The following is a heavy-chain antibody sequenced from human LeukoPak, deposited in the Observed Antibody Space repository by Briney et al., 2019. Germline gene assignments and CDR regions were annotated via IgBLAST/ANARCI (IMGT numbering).Heavy chain of an antibody. J-gene: IGHJ5*02. CDR1: GFTFSEYS. CDR3: AAAGPTTWFDP. V-gene: IGHV4-38-2*01. CDR2: IYYSGST. Sequence: GSLRLSCAASGFTFSEYSMNWVRQAPGKGLEWIGSIYYSGSTYYNPSLKSRVTISVDTSKNQFSLKLSSVTAADTAVYYCAAAGPTTWFDPWGQGTLVTVSS. D-gene: IGHD1/OR15-1a*01.